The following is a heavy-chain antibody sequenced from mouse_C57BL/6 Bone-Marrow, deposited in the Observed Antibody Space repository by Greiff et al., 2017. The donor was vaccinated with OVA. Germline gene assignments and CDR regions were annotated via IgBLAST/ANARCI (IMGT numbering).Heavy chain of an antibody. CDR1: GFTFSDYG. D-gene: IGHD1-1*01. V-gene: IGHV5-17*01. CDR3: AGLGITTVVRRYFDV. J-gene: IGHJ1*03. CDR2: ISSGSSTI. Sequence: EVQRVESGGGLVKPGGSLKLSCAASGFTFSDYGMHWVRQAPEKGLEWVAYISSGSSTIYYADTVKGRFTISRDNAKNTLFLQMTSLKSEDTAMYYSAGLGITTVVRRYFDVWGTGTTVTVSS.